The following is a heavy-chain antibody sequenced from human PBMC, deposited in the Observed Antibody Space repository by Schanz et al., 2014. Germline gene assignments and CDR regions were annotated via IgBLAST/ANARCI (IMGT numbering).Heavy chain of an antibody. CDR1: GFNFSSYS. V-gene: IGHV3-23*04. CDR2: ISSGGGST. D-gene: IGHD6-19*01. Sequence: EVKMVESGGGLVKPGGSLRLSCAASGFNFSSYSLNWVRQAPGKGLEWVSSISSGGGSTYYADSVKGRFTISRDNSKNTLYLQMKSLRAEDTAVYYCAASSGWHPSTDYWGQGTLVTVSS. CDR3: AASSGWHPSTDY. J-gene: IGHJ4*02.